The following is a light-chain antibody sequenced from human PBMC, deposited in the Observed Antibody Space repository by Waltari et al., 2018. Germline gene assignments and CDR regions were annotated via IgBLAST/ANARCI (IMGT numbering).Light chain of an antibody. J-gene: IGLJ1*01. CDR2: GVN. CDR3: CSHTPGNTYI. Sequence: QSAPTQPPSVSGSPGQAVTISCTGISSDVGDYNSVSWYHQHPGNAPPLIIYGVNIRPSCVSDRFSASKSGYTASLPISGLPAEDEGASHCCSHTPGNTYIFGTGTLLPVL. CDR1: SSDVGDYNS. V-gene: IGLV2-14*03.